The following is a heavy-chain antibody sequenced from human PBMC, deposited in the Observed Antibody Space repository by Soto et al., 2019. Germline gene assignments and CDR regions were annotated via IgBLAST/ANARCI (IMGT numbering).Heavy chain of an antibody. CDR3: AKDLTRQLAYWLDP. V-gene: IGHV1-2*02. J-gene: IGHJ5*02. CDR2: INAHSGGT. D-gene: IGHD6-6*01. Sequence: ASVKVSCMASGYPCTGPYLHWPRQAPGQGLEWMGWINAHSGGTEYAQKCQGRVTLTRDTSIATAYLTLTSLTSDDTALYYCAKDLTRQLAYWLDPWGQGTQVTVSS. CDR1: GYPCTGPY.